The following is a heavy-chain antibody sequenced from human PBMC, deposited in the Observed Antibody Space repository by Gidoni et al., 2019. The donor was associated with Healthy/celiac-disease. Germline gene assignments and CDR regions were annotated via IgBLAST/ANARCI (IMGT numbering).Heavy chain of an antibody. CDR1: GGSISSGSYY. D-gene: IGHD3-10*01. CDR2: IYTSGST. J-gene: IGHJ5*02. V-gene: IGHV4-61*02. CDR3: ASVPLMVRGVMGWFDP. Sequence: QVQLQESGPGLVKPSQTLSLTCTVSGGSISSGSYYWRWIRQPAGKGLEWIGRIYTSGSTNYNPSLKSRVNISVDTSKNQFSLKLSSVTAADTAVYYCASVPLMVRGVMGWFDPWGQGTLVTVSS.